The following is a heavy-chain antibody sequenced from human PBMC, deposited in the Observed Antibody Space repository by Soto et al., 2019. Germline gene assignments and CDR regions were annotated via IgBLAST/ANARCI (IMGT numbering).Heavy chain of an antibody. V-gene: IGHV1-18*01. J-gene: IGHJ5*02. CDR1: GYTFTSYG. CDR2: INTYNGNT. Sequence: ASVKVSCKASGYTFTSYGITWVRRPPEQGLEWMGWINTYNGNTNYTQKLQGSVTMTTDTSTSTAYMDRRSLRSDDTAVYYCAREPAAGDWFDPWGQGTLVTVSS. CDR3: AREPAAGDWFDP. D-gene: IGHD6-13*01.